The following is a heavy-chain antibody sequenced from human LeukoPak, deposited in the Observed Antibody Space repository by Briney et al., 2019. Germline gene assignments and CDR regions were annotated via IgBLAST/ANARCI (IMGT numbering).Heavy chain of an antibody. CDR3: AKDGPLLWFGPTDA. J-gene: IGHJ5*02. CDR1: GFTFSTYG. V-gene: IGHV3-23*01. D-gene: IGHD3-10*01. CDR2: VSSTGSGT. Sequence: GGSLRLSCVASGFTFSTYGMSWVRQTPGKGLEWVAAVSSTGSGTYYPDSLKGRFIISRDNSQNTVFLQMNSLRPEDTAFYFCAKDGPLLWFGPTDAWGQGILVTVSS.